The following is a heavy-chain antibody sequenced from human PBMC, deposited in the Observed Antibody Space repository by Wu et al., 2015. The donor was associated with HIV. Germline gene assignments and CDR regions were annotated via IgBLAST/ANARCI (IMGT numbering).Heavy chain of an antibody. CDR3: ASTAVEVEVTGYYYYGLDV. CDR1: GGTFSSYA. D-gene: IGHD2-15*01. V-gene: IGHV1-69*05. CDR2: ITTMFGTA. Sequence: QVQLVQSGAEVKKPGSSVKVSCKASGGTFSSYAISWVRQAPGQGLEWIGGITTMFGTAENAQKFQGRVTITMDESTSTGYMELNSLRSEDTAVYYCASTAVEVEVTGYYYYGLDVWGQGTTVTVSS. J-gene: IGHJ6*02.